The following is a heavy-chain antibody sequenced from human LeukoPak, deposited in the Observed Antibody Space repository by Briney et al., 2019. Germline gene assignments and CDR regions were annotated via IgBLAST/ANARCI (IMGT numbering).Heavy chain of an antibody. Sequence: SETLSLTCAVSGGSIDSYYWTWIRQPPGKGLEWIAYIFYSASTNYNPSLKSRTTITVDTSKNQFSLKLRSVTAADMAVYYCARGRTSGGYPHFDSWGQGIQVTVSS. CDR2: IFYSAST. J-gene: IGHJ4*02. CDR3: ARGRTSGGYPHFDS. CDR1: GGSIDSYY. D-gene: IGHD6-19*01. V-gene: IGHV4-59*01.